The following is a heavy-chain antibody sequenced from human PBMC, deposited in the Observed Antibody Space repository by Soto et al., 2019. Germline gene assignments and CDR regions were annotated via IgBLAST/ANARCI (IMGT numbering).Heavy chain of an antibody. J-gene: IGHJ4*02. CDR3: AQAYPHIIVGTALIDY. CDR2: ISWDGGTT. D-gene: IGHD2-21*02. Sequence: PGGSLRLSCAASGFTFDDYSMHWVRQAPGKGLEWVSLISWDGGTTYYADAVKGRFTISRDNSKDSLYLQMNSLRTEDTALYYCAQAYPHIIVGTALIDYWGQGALVTVSS. CDR1: GFTFDDYS. V-gene: IGHV3-43*01.